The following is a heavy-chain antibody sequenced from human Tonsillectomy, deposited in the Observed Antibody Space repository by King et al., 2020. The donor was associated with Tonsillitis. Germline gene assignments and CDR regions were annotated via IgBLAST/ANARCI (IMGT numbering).Heavy chain of an antibody. V-gene: IGHV4-34*01. D-gene: IGHD2-15*01. CDR1: GGSFSGYY. J-gene: IGHJ4*02. CDR3: ARGRYCSGGSCYSKRPYYFDY. Sequence: VQLQQWGAGLLKPSETLSLTCAVYGGSFSGYYWSWIRQPPGKGLEWIGEINHSGSTNYNPSLKSRVTISVDTSKNQFSLKLSSVTAADTAVYYCARGRYCSGGSCYSKRPYYFDYWGQGTLVTVSS. CDR2: INHSGST.